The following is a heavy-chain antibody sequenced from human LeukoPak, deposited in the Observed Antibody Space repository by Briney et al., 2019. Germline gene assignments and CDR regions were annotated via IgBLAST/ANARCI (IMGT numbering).Heavy chain of an antibody. CDR3: ARDGVVGSDY. CDR2: IFPIFGTA. V-gene: IGHV1-69*13. Sequence: SVKVSCKASGGTFSSYAISWVRPAPGQGLEWMGGIFPIFGTANYAQKFQGRVTITADESTSTAYMDLIILRCEDTAVYYCARDGVVGSDYWGQGTLVTVSS. D-gene: IGHD6-25*01. J-gene: IGHJ4*02. CDR1: GGTFSSYA.